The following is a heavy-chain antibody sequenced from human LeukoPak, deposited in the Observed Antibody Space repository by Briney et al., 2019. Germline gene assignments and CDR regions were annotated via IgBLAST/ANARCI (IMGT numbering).Heavy chain of an antibody. CDR3: ARVGRLSYFGWLQLRGLFDY. J-gene: IGHJ4*02. D-gene: IGHD5-24*01. CDR2: INHSGST. Sequence: SETLSLTCAVYGGSFSGYYWSWIRQPPGKGLEWIGEINHSGSTNYNPSLKSRVTISVDTSKNQFSLKLSSVTAADTAVYYCARVGRLSYFGWLQLRGLFDYWGQGTLVTVSS. V-gene: IGHV4-34*01. CDR1: GGSFSGYY.